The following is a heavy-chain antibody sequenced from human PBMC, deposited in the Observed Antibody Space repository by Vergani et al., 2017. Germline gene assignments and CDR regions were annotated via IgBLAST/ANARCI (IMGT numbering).Heavy chain of an antibody. Sequence: EVQLVESGGGLVQPGGSLRLSCAASGFTFSSYEMNWVRQAPGKGLEWVAYIRSSGDTIYYADSVKSRFTISRYNAKNSLYLQMNSLRAKDTAVDYCARTYYYDSSGYYLDYWGQGMLVTVSS. J-gene: IGHJ4*02. CDR1: GFTFSSYE. D-gene: IGHD3-22*01. CDR2: IRSSGDTI. V-gene: IGHV3-48*03. CDR3: ARTYYYDSSGYYLDY.